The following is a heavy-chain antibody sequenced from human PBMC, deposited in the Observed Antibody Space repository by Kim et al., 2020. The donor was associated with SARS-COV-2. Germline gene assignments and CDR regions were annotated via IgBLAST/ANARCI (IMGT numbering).Heavy chain of an antibody. CDR3: ARDSPPLLSITIPGAFEI. Sequence: SETLSLTCTVSGGSISSGGYYWSWIRQHPGKGLEWIGYIYYSGSTYYNPSLKSRVTISVDTSKNQFSLKLSSVTAADPAVYYCARDSPPLLSITIPGAFEIWGQGTMVTVSS. CDR2: IYYSGST. J-gene: IGHJ3*02. D-gene: IGHD1-20*01. CDR1: GGSISSGGYY. V-gene: IGHV4-31*03.